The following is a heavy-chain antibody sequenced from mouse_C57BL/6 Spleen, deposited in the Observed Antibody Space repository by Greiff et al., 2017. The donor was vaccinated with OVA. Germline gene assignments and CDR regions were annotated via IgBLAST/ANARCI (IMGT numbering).Heavy chain of an antibody. D-gene: IGHD2-1*01. CDR3: ARFYGNEEGYFDV. J-gene: IGHJ1*03. Sequence: QVQLQQSGPELVKPGASVKLSCKASGYTFTSYAINWVKQRPGQGLEWIGWIYPRDGSTKYNEKFKGKATLTVDTSSSTAYMELHSLTSEDSAVYFCARFYGNEEGYFDVWGTGTTVTVSS. CDR2: IYPRDGST. CDR1: GYTFTSYA. V-gene: IGHV1-85*01.